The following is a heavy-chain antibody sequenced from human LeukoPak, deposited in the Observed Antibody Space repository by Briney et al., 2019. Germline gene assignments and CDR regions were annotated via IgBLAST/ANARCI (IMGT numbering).Heavy chain of an antibody. V-gene: IGHV4-59*08. D-gene: IGHD4-23*01. CDR2: VYYSGST. J-gene: IGHJ3*01. CDR3: VAYGGFRAFDV. CDR1: GVSISRYY. Sequence: KPSETMSLTCTVSGVSISRYYWSWVRQPPGKGLEWIGYVYYSGSTNYNPSLKSRLTISVDTSKNQFSLKLSSVTAADTAVYYCVAYGGFRAFDVWGQGTMATVSS.